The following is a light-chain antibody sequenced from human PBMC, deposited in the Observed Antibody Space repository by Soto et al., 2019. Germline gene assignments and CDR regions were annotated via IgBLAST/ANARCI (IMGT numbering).Light chain of an antibody. V-gene: IGLV1-51*01. CDR3: SVWDSSLRVVV. CDR1: SSNVGENY. J-gene: IGLJ3*02. CDR2: DNN. Sequence: QSVLTQPPSISAAPGQKVTISCSGSSSNVGENYVSWYQQLPGIAPKVLIYDNNKRPSGTPDRFSGSVSGTSATLGITGLQTGDEADYYCSVWDSSLRVVVFGGRTKVTVL.